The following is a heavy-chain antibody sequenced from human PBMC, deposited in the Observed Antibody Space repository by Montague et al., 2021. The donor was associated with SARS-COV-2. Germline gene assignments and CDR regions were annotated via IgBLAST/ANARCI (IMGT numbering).Heavy chain of an antibody. D-gene: IGHD2/OR15-2a*01. CDR3: ARDNPSSRRLPMTKGDYYYGMDV. CDR2: ISSSGST. V-gene: IGHV4-59*01. CDR1: GGSISNYY. Sequence: SETLSLTCTVSGGSISNYYWSWIRQPPGKGLEWIGYISSSGSTNYNPSLKSRVTTSVDTSKIQFSLRLSSVTSADTAVYYCARDNPSSRRLPMTKGDYYYGMDVWGQGTTVTVSS. J-gene: IGHJ6*02.